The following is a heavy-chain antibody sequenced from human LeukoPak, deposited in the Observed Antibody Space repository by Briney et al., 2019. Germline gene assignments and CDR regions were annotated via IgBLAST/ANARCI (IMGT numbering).Heavy chain of an antibody. CDR3: ARDSLTYYYDSSGYSDH. V-gene: IGHV3-21*01. CDR2: ISSSSSYI. CDR1: GFTFSSYS. J-gene: IGHJ4*02. D-gene: IGHD3-22*01. Sequence: GGSLRLSCAASGFTFSSYSMNWVRQAPGKGLEWVSSISSSSSYIYYADSVKGRFTISRDNAKNSLYLQMNSLRAEDTAVYYCARDSLTYYYDSSGYSDHWGQGTLVTVSS.